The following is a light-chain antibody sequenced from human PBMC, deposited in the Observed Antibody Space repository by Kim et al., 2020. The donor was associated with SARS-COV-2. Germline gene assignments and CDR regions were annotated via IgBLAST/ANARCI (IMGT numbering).Light chain of an antibody. Sequence: ACIGDRVTITCQASQVIGTRLAWYQQKPGKAPNLLIYTTSNLQSGVPSRFSGSGSGTDFTLTISNLQPEDFATYYCQQANSFPFTFGPRTKVDIK. CDR3: QQANSFPFT. CDR2: TTS. J-gene: IGKJ3*01. CDR1: QVIGTR. V-gene: IGKV1-12*01.